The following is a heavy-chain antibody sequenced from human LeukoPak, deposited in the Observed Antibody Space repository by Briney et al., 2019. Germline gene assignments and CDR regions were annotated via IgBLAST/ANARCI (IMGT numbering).Heavy chain of an antibody. V-gene: IGHV4-59*01. D-gene: IGHD4-17*01. J-gene: IGHJ4*02. CDR1: GGSFSGYY. Sequence: SETLSLTCAVYGGSFSGYYWSWIRQPPGKGLEWIGYICYSGSTNYNPSLKSRVTISVDMSKNQFSLNLNSVTAADTAVYYCARDHGYGDPFDYWGQGTLVTVSS. CDR2: ICYSGST. CDR3: ARDHGYGDPFDY.